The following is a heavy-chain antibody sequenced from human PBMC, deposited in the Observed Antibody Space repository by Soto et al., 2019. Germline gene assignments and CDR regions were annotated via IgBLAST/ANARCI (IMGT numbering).Heavy chain of an antibody. J-gene: IGHJ4*02. CDR2: IHHSGST. CDR3: ATSFGSYAIDH. V-gene: IGHV4-4*02. CDR1: SASIITEQR. D-gene: IGHD6-19*01. Sequence: QLQLQESGPGLVKPSETLSLTCAVSSASIITEQRWTWVRQPPGKGLEWIGEIHHSGSTNNNPSPTSRVPLPVAKSTNPSSLNLTSVTAADTALSSSATSFGSYAIDHWGQGTLVIVSS.